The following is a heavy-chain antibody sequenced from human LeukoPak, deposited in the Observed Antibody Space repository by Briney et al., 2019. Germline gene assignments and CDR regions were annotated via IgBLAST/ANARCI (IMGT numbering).Heavy chain of an antibody. J-gene: IGHJ5*02. CDR1: GGSISSSSYY. D-gene: IGHD3-10*01. Sequence: SETLSLTCTVSGGSISSSSYYWGWIRQPPGKGLEWIGSIYYSGSTYYNPSLKSRVTISVDTSKNQFSLKLSSVTAADAAVYYCARRDYGSGSYFQTQNWFDPWGQGTLVTVSS. CDR3: ARRDYGSGSYFQTQNWFDP. CDR2: IYYSGST. V-gene: IGHV4-39*01.